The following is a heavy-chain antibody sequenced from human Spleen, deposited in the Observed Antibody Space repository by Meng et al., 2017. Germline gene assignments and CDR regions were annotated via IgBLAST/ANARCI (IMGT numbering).Heavy chain of an antibody. V-gene: IGHV3-53*04. CDR1: GFPVSSNY. J-gene: IGHJ4*02. CDR3: ARDRTSGWYALDS. CDR2: IYSDGST. Sequence: EVRLLESGGGLVQPGGSLRLSCAASGFPVSSNYMSWVRQAPGKGLDWVSIIYSDGSTYYADSVKGRFTISRHTSKNTLYLQMNSLRPEDTAVYYCARDRTSGWYALDSWGQGTLVTVSS. D-gene: IGHD6-19*01.